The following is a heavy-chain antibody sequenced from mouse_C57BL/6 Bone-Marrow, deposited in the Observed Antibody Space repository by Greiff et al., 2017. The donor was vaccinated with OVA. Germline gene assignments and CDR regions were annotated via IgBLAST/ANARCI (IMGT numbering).Heavy chain of an antibody. CDR2: ISSGSSTI. CDR1: GFTFSDYG. CDR3: ARSLKNYYGSSYDAMDY. V-gene: IGHV5-17*01. J-gene: IGHJ4*01. D-gene: IGHD1-1*01. Sequence: EVKLMESGGGLVKPGGSLKLSCAASGFTFSDYGMHWVRQAPEKGLEWVAYISSGSSTIYYADTVKGRFTISRDNAKNTLFLQMTSLRSEDTAMYYCARSLKNYYGSSYDAMDYWGQGTSVTVSS.